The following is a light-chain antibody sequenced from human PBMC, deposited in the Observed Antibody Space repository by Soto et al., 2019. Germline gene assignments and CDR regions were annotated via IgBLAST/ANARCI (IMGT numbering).Light chain of an antibody. J-gene: IGKJ1*01. V-gene: IGKV3-11*01. CDR3: QQYGGSPRT. CDR2: SAS. Sequence: EIVLTQSPATLSLSPGERATLSCRASQSVSSYLAWYQQKPGQPPRLLIYSASNRATGIPDRFSGGGSRTDFTLTISSLEPEDFAVYYCQQYGGSPRTFGQGTKVEVK. CDR1: QSVSSY.